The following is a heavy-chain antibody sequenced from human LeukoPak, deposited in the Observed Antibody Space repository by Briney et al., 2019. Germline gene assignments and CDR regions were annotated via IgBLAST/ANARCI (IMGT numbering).Heavy chain of an antibody. J-gene: IGHJ4*02. Sequence: PGGSLRLSCAASGFTFSSYEMNWVRQAPGKGLEWVSYISSSGSTICYADSVKGRFTISRDNAKNSLYLQMNSLRAEDTAVYYCARETTHFDYWGQGTLVTVSS. CDR3: ARETTHFDY. CDR1: GFTFSSYE. D-gene: IGHD4-17*01. CDR2: ISSSGSTI. V-gene: IGHV3-48*03.